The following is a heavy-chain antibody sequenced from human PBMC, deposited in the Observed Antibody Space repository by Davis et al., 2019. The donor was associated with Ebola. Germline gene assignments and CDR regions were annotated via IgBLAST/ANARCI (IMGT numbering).Heavy chain of an antibody. Sequence: PGGSLRLSCAASGFTLSNYGIHWVRQAPGKGLEWLAIISYDGSYKDSADSVKGRFTISRDTSKNTLYLQMHSRRSEGTAVYYCARDSAPFEEYGNYVGHWGRGTLVTVSS. V-gene: IGHV3-30*03. J-gene: IGHJ4*02. D-gene: IGHD4-17*01. CDR3: ARDSAPFEEYGNYVGH. CDR1: GFTLSNYG. CDR2: ISYDGSYK.